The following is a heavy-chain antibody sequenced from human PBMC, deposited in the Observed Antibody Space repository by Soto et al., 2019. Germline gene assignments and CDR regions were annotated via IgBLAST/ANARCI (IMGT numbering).Heavy chain of an antibody. Sequence: PSETLSLTCTVSGGSINSGGYYWSWIRQHPGQGPEWIGYIYYSGRTYYNPSLESRSSISVDTSENQFSLKIHSVTAADTAVYFCARLPSIINYPMDVWGPGTTVTVSS. V-gene: IGHV4-31*03. CDR1: GGSINSGGYY. CDR3: ARLPSIINYPMDV. D-gene: IGHD3-10*01. CDR2: IYYSGRT. J-gene: IGHJ6*02.